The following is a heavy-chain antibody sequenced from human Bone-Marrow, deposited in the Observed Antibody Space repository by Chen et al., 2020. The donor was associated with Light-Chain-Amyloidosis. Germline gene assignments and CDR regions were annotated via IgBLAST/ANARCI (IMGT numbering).Heavy chain of an antibody. V-gene: IGHV5-51*01. CDR2: IYPDDSDA. D-gene: IGHD5-12*01. CDR3: ARRRDGYNFDY. J-gene: IGHJ4*02. CDR1: GYTFPNYW. Sequence: EVQLEQSGPEVKKPWESLKISCKGSGYTFPNYWIGWVRQMPGKGLEWMGVIYPDDSDARYSPSFEGQVTISADKSITTAYLRWRSLKASDTAMYYCARRRDGYNFDYWGQGTLVTVSS.